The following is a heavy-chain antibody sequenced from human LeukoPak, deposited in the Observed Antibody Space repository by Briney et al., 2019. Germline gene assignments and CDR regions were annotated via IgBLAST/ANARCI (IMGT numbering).Heavy chain of an antibody. V-gene: IGHV1-8*01. CDR1: GYTFTSYD. D-gene: IGHD6-13*01. CDR2: MNPNSGNT. J-gene: IGHJ6*02. CDR3: ARDPYSSSWYTYYYYDMDV. Sequence: ASVKVSCKASGYTFTSYDINWVRQATGQGLEWMGWMNPNSGNTGYAQKFQGRVTMTRNTSISTAYMELSSLRSEDTAVYYCARDPYSSSWYTYYYYDMDVWGQGTTVTVSS.